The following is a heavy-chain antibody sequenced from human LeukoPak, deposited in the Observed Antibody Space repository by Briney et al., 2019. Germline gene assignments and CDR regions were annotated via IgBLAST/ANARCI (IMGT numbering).Heavy chain of an antibody. D-gene: IGHD3-16*02. CDR3: ARSHYAYVWGSYRYTPFDY. Sequence: PSETLSLTCTVSGGSIISYYWSWIRHPPEKGLEWIWYIYYSGSTNYNPSLKSRVTISVDTSKNQFSLKLSSVTAADTAVYYCARSHYAYVWGSYRYTPFDYWGQGTLVTVSS. CDR2: IYYSGST. J-gene: IGHJ4*02. V-gene: IGHV4-59*01. CDR1: GGSIISYY.